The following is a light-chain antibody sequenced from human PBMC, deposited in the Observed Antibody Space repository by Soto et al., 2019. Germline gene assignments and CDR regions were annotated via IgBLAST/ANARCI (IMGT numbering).Light chain of an antibody. CDR3: VAWDDSLNGYVV. V-gene: IGLV1-44*01. CDR2: SNN. Sequence: QPVLTQPPSASGTPGQRVTSSCSGSSSNIGSNTVNWYQQLPGTAPKLVIYSNNQRPSGVPDRFSGSKSGTSASLAISGLQSEDEADYYCVAWDDSLNGYVVFGGGTQLTVL. CDR1: SSNIGSNT. J-gene: IGLJ2*01.